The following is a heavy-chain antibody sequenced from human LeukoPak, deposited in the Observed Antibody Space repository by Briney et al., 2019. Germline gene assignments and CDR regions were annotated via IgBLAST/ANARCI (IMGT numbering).Heavy chain of an antibody. V-gene: IGHV4-59*08. Sequence: IPSETLSLTCSVSGGSMSSDYWSWIRQSPGKGLEWIGRMFGYGGTNYSPSFQRRATMSVDTSTRRLSLRLNSVTAADTAVYYCARQTAKKWDLPGSFDSWGQGILVTVSS. CDR1: GGSMSSDY. D-gene: IGHD1-26*01. CDR3: ARQTAKKWDLPGSFDS. CDR2: MFGYGGT. J-gene: IGHJ4*02.